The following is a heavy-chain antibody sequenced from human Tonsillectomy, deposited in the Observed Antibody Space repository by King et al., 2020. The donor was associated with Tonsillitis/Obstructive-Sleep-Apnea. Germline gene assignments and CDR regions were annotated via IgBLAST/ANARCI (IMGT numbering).Heavy chain of an antibody. CDR2: IYYSGST. CDR3: ARVVLTYYHAFDI. J-gene: IGHJ3*02. CDR1: GGSISSYY. Sequence: LQLQESGPGLVKPSETLSLTCTVSGGSISSYYWSWIRQPPGKGLEWIGYIYYSGSTNCNPSLKSRVTISVDTSKNQFSLKLSSVTAADTAVYYCARVVLTYYHAFDIWGQGTMVTVSS. V-gene: IGHV4-59*01. D-gene: IGHD3-10*01.